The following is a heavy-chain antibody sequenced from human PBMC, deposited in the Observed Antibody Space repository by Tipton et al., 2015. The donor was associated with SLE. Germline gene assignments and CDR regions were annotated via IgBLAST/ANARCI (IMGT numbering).Heavy chain of an antibody. CDR1: GGSISSYY. Sequence: TLSLTCTVSGGSISSYYWSWIRQPAGKGLEWIGRIYTSGSTNYNPSLKSRVTISVDTSKNQFSLKLSSVTAADTAVYYCARDGGNWAAAALGYWGQGTLVTVSS. CDR3: ARDGGNWAAAALGY. J-gene: IGHJ4*02. V-gene: IGHV4-4*07. CDR2: IYTSGST. D-gene: IGHD6-13*01.